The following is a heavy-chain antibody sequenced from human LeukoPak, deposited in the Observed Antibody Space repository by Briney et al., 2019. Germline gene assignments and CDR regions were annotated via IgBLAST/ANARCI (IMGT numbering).Heavy chain of an antibody. J-gene: IGHJ4*02. V-gene: IGHV3-7*03. CDR1: GFTFSNYW. D-gene: IGHD3-16*01. CDR3: ARTHRGGGALDY. CDR2: IKEDGSEK. Sequence: GGSLRLSCAASGFTFSNYWLNWVRQAPGKGLEWVANIKEDGSEKYYVDSVKGRFTISRDNAKNSLFLQMNSLRAEDTAVYYCARTHRGGGALDYWGQGTLVTVSS.